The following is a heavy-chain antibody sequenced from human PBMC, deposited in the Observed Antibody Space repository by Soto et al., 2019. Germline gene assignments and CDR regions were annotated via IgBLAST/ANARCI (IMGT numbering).Heavy chain of an antibody. Sequence: QVQLQESGPGLVKPSETLSLTCTVSGGSVSSGSYYWSWIRQPPGKGLEWIGYIYYSGSTNYNPSLKSRVTISVDTSKNQFSLKLSSVTAADTAVYYCARGAGLELVFDYWGQGTLVTVSS. D-gene: IGHD6-6*01. CDR3: ARGAGLELVFDY. CDR2: IYYSGST. CDR1: GGSVSSGSYY. V-gene: IGHV4-61*01. J-gene: IGHJ4*02.